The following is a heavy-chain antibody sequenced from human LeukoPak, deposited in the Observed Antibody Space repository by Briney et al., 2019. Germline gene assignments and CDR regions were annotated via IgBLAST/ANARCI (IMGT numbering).Heavy chain of an antibody. CDR3: AKDLHYGFDY. J-gene: IGHJ4*02. V-gene: IGHV3-30*18. Sequence: PGRSLRLSCAASGFTFSSYGMHWVRQAPGKGLEWVAVISYDGGNKYYADSVKGRFTISRDNSKNTLYLQMNSLRADDTAVYYCAKDLHYGFDYWGQGTLVTVSS. CDR1: GFTFSSYG. CDR2: ISYDGGNK. D-gene: IGHD4-17*01.